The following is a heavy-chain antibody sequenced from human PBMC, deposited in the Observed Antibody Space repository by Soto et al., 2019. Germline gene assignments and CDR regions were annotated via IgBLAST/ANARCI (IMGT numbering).Heavy chain of an antibody. CDR2: INPNSGGT. Sequence: ASVKVSCKASGYTFTGYYMHWVRQAPGQRLEWMGWINPNSGGTNYAQKFQGWVTMTRDTSISTAYMEMSRLRSDDTAVYYCATATNCSSTSCYQAYYYYGMDVWGQGTTVTVSS. CDR1: GYTFTGYY. D-gene: IGHD2-2*01. CDR3: ATATNCSSTSCYQAYYYYGMDV. V-gene: IGHV1-2*04. J-gene: IGHJ6*02.